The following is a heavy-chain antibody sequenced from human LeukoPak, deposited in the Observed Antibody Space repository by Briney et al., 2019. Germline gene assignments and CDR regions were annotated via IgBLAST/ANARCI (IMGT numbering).Heavy chain of an antibody. J-gene: IGHJ4*02. CDR2: ISAYNGNT. CDR1: GYTFTSYG. CDR3: ARIEADYYGSGSYLY. Sequence: ASVKVSCKASGYTFTSYGISWVRQAPGQGLEWMGWISAYNGNTNYAQKLQGRVTMTTDTSTSTAYMELRSLRSDDTAVYYCARIEADYYGSGSYLYWGQGTLVTVSS. D-gene: IGHD3-10*01. V-gene: IGHV1-18*01.